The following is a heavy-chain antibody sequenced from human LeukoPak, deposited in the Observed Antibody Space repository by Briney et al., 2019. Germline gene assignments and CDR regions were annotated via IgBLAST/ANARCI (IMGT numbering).Heavy chain of an antibody. CDR1: GFTFDNYA. CDR3: AKGGDYGDYFDY. CDR2: ISGTGGST. Sequence: GGSLRLSCAASGFTFDNYAMNWVRQAPGKGLEWVSIISGTGGSTYYADCVKGRFTISRDNSKNTLYLQMNSLRADDTAVYYCAKGGDYGDYFDYWGQGTLVTVSS. D-gene: IGHD4-17*01. J-gene: IGHJ4*02. V-gene: IGHV3-23*01.